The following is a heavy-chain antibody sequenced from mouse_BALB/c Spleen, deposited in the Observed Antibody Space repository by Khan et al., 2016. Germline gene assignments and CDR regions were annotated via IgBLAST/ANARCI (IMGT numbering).Heavy chain of an antibody. Sequence: EVELVESGGGLVKPGGSLKLSCAASGFTFSDHYMYWVRQTPEKRLEWVATISDGGSYTYYPDSVEGRFTISRDNAKNNLYLQMSSLKSEDTAMYYCAREYIPSYDYGGFAYWGQGTLVTVSA. CDR3: AREYIPSYDYGGFAY. D-gene: IGHD2-4*01. CDR1: GFTFSDHY. J-gene: IGHJ3*01. V-gene: IGHV5-4*02. CDR2: ISDGGSYT.